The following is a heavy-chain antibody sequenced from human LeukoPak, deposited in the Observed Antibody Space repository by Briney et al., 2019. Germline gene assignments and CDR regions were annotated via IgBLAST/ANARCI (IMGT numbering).Heavy chain of an antibody. Sequence: PSDTLSPTCAVSGGSIYSHYWGWIRQPPGKGLEWIGDIYYKGNTNYNPSLKSRVTISLDTSKNHLSLTLTSVVAADTAIYYCMRRDTGWNYSDYWGQGILVTVSS. V-gene: IGHV4-59*08. CDR3: MRRDTGWNYSDY. CDR1: GGSIYSHY. CDR2: IYYKGNT. J-gene: IGHJ4*02. D-gene: IGHD6-19*01.